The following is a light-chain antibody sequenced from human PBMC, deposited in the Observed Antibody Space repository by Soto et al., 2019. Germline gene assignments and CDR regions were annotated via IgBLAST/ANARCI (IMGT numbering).Light chain of an antibody. V-gene: IGKV1-5*01. Sequence: DIQMTQSPSTLSASIGDRVTITCRASQSIGGWLAWYQHKPGKAPKLLIYDVSILQSGVPSRFSGSGSGTDFTLTISRLEPEDFAVYYCQQYGSSPLTFGGGTKVDI. CDR3: QQYGSSPLT. J-gene: IGKJ4*01. CDR1: QSIGGW. CDR2: DVS.